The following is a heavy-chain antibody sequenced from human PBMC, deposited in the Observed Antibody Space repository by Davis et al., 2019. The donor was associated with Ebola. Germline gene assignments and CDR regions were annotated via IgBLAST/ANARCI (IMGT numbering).Heavy chain of an antibody. CDR1: GFTFSNYV. D-gene: IGHD2-2*01. CDR3: ARDTKIDS. CDR2: VTGRSGGT. J-gene: IGHJ5*01. V-gene: IGHV3-23*01. Sequence: GESLKISCAASGFTFSNYVMTWVRQAPGKGLERVSSVTGRSGGTFYADSVKGRFAISRDNSKNTLWLQMHSLRVEDTAVYYCARDTKIDSWGQGTLVVVSS.